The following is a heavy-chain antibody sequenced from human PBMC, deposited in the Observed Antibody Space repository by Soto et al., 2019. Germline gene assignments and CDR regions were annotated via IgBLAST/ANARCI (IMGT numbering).Heavy chain of an antibody. V-gene: IGHV3-73*01. CDR1: GFVFKDSS. D-gene: IGHD3-22*01. CDR2: IRDRAYNYAT. CDR3: TRLISAAQDY. Sequence: GSLRLSCAASGFVFKDSSIHWVRQASGKGLEWVGRIRDRAYNYATSYAASVKGRFTISRDDSSNTAFLQMNSLKTEDTAIYYCTRLISAAQDYWGQGTRVTVSS. J-gene: IGHJ4*02.